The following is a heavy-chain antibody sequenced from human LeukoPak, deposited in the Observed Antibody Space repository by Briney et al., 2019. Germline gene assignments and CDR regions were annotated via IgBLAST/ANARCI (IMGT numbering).Heavy chain of an antibody. CDR2: IYYSGST. J-gene: IGHJ4*02. CDR3: ARTYSGYFDY. V-gene: IGHV4-59*01. CDR1: GGSISSYY. Sequence: PSETLSLTCTVSGGSISSYYWSWIRQPPGKGLEWIGYIYYSGSTNYNPSLKSRVTISVDTSKNQFSLKLSSVTAADTAVYYCARTYSGYFDYWGQGTLVTVSS. D-gene: IGHD6-13*01.